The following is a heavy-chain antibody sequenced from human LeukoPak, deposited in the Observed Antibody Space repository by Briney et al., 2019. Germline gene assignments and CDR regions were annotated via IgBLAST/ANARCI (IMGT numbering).Heavy chain of an antibody. CDR1: GGSISSGSYY. J-gene: IGHJ4*02. CDR3: ARGYCSGGSCLYDY. D-gene: IGHD2-15*01. V-gene: IGHV4-61*02. CDR2: IYTSGST. Sequence: SETLSLTXTVSGGSISSGSYYWSWIRQPAGKGLEWIGRIYTSGSTNYNPSLKSRVTISVDTSKNQFSLKLSSVTAADTAVYYCARGYCSGGSCLYDYWGQGTLVTVSS.